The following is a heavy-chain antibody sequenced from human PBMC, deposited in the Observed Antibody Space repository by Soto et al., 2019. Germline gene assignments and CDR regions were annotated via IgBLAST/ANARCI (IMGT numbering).Heavy chain of an antibody. J-gene: IGHJ4*02. CDR3: ARESEDLTSNFDY. Sequence: EVQLVESGGGLVKPGGSLTLSCAASGFTFTRYSMNWVRQAPGKGLEWVSSISSTTNYIYYGDSMKGRFTISRDNSKNSLYLEINSLRADDTAVYYWARESEDLTSNFDYWRQGTLVTVSS. CDR1: GFTFTRYS. CDR2: ISSTTNYI. V-gene: IGHV3-21*01.